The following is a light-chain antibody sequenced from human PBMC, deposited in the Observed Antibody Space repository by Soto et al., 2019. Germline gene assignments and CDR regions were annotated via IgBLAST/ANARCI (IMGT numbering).Light chain of an antibody. J-gene: IGLJ1*01. V-gene: IGLV1-47*01. Sequence: QLVLTQPPSASGTPGQRVTISCSGRSSNIGSNYVYWYQQLPGTAPKLLIYRSNQRPSGVPDRFSGSKSGTSASLAISGLRSEDEADYYCAAWDDSLSAYYVFGTGTKLTVL. CDR3: AAWDDSLSAYYV. CDR2: RSN. CDR1: SSNIGSNY.